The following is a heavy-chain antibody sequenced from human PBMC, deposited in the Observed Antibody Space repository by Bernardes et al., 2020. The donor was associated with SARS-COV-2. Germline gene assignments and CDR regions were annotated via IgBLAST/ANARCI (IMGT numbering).Heavy chain of an antibody. J-gene: IGHJ6*02. CDR3: ARSAGMDV. CDR1: GIIFRNYA. CDR2: ISGDGSNK. V-gene: IGHV3-30*03. Sequence: GGSLRLSCAASGIIFRNYAIHWVRQAPGKGLEWVAFISGDGSNKDYADSVKGRFTISRDNAKNLVFLQMNSLRAEDTAVFYCARSAGMDVWGQGTMVTVSS.